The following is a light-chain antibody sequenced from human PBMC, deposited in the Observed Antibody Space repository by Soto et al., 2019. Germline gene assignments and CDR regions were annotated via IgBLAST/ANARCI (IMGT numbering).Light chain of an antibody. CDR2: GAS. CDR3: HQYGRSTFT. CDR1: QSVYNNF. J-gene: IGKJ3*01. Sequence: EIVLTQSPGTLSLSPGERATLSCRASQSVYNNFLAWYQQKPGQAPRLLISGASSRATGIPDRFSGSGSGTDFPLTISRLEPEDFAVYYCHQYGRSTFTFGPGTKVDI. V-gene: IGKV3-20*01.